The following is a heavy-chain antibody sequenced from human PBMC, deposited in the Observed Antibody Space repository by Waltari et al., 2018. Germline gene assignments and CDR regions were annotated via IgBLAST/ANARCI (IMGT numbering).Heavy chain of an antibody. CDR1: GFPFSTYS. Sequence: EVQLVESGGNLVQPGGSLRLSCIASGFPFSTYSMNWVRKAPGKGLGWSSYSTGSSRTIYYTDSVKGRFTVSRDNAKNSLFLQMSSLRVEDTAVYYCARPVAAAGNYGMDVWGQGTTVTVSS. J-gene: IGHJ6*02. CDR2: STGSSRTI. V-gene: IGHV3-48*04. CDR3: ARPVAAAGNYGMDV. D-gene: IGHD6-13*01.